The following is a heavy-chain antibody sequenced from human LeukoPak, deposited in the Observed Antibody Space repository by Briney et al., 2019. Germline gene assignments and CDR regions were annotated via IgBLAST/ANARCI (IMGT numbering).Heavy chain of an antibody. CDR3: ARDPYGGIGVFDP. Sequence: GGSLRLSCAASGFTFDDYAMSWVRQVPGKGLEWVSGINWNGDRTQYIDSVKGRFTMSRDNARNSLYLQMTSLRAEDTALYYCARDPYGGIGVFDPWGQGTLVTVSS. J-gene: IGHJ5*02. CDR2: INWNGDRT. V-gene: IGHV3-20*04. CDR1: GFTFDDYA. D-gene: IGHD4-23*01.